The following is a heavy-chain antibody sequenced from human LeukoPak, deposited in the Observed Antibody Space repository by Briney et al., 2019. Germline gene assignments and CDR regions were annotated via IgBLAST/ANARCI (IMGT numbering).Heavy chain of an antibody. Sequence: SETLSLTCIVSGGSISSSSYYWGWIRQPPGKGLEWIGSIYYSGSTYYNPSLKSRVTISVDTSKNQFSLKLSSVTAADTAVYYCARETYSSGWDGHWGQGTLVTVSS. CDR2: IYYSGST. J-gene: IGHJ4*02. CDR1: GGSISSSSYY. CDR3: ARETYSSGWDGH. V-gene: IGHV4-39*07. D-gene: IGHD6-19*01.